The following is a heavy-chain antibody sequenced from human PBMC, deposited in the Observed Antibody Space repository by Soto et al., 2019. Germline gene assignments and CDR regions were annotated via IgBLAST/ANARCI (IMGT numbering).Heavy chain of an antibody. Sequence: GESLKISCKGSGYSFTSYWIGWARQMPGKGLEWMGIIYPGDSDTRYSPSFQGQVTISVDKSISTAYLQWSSLKASDTAMYYCARTAAAGKYYYGMDVWGQGTTVTVS. V-gene: IGHV5-51*01. J-gene: IGHJ6*02. CDR2: IYPGDSDT. CDR1: GYSFTSYW. D-gene: IGHD6-13*01. CDR3: ARTAAAGKYYYGMDV.